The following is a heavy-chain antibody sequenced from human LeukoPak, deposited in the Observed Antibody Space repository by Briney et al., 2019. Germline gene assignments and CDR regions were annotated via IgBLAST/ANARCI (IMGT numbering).Heavy chain of an antibody. CDR2: IQCTGRT. V-gene: IGHV4-39*01. J-gene: IGHJ3*01. CDR1: GDPFTSTKYW. CDR3: ARRRHNFDYYDV. D-gene: IGHD1-20*01. Sequence: SETLSLTCTFAGDPFTSTKYWGGWVRLPPGKGLEWLGAIQCTGRTFSNPSLKSRVTIPVDASKKQFSLDLGSATAADTAVYYCARRRHNFDYYDVWGQGTRVTVSS.